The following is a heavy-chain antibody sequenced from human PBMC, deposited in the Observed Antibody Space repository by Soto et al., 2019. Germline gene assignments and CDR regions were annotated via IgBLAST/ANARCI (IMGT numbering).Heavy chain of an antibody. CDR1: GGSISSSSYY. Sequence: QLQLQESGPGLVKPSETLSLTCTVSGGSISSSSYYWGWIRQPPGKWLGWIGSSYYSGSTYYNPSLKSRVTISVDTSKNHFSLKLSAVTAADTAVYYCATQEVGGSYVYTFDPWGQGTLVTVSS. CDR3: ATQEVGGSYVYTFDP. CDR2: SYYSGST. D-gene: IGHD1-26*01. J-gene: IGHJ5*02. V-gene: IGHV4-39*02.